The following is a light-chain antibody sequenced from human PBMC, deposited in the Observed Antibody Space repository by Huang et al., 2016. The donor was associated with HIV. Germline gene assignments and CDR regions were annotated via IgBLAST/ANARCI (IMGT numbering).Light chain of an antibody. CDR2: WAS. V-gene: IGKV4-1*01. CDR1: QSLLYRSNNKNY. Sequence: DIVMTQSPDSLAVSLGERAAINCKSSQSLLYRSNNKNYLAWDQQKPGQPPKLLIYWASSWESGVPDRFSGSGSGTDFTLTISSLQAADVAVYYCQQYYNTPFTFGPGTKVDIK. CDR3: QQYYNTPFT. J-gene: IGKJ3*01.